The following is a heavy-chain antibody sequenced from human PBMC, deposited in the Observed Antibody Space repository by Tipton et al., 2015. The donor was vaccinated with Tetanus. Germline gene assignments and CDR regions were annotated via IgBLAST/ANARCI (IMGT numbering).Heavy chain of an antibody. CDR2: INHSGTT. Sequence: GLVKPSKTLSLTCSVSGGSFSGYLWSWVRQPSGKGLEWIGEINHSGTTNYNPSLKSRVTISVDKAKNQFSLKLTSVTAADTAVYYCARATEHDIMTGYDNWGPGTQVTVSS. CDR1: GGSFSGYL. V-gene: IGHV4-34*01. D-gene: IGHD3-9*01. CDR3: ARATEHDIMTGYDN. J-gene: IGHJ4*02.